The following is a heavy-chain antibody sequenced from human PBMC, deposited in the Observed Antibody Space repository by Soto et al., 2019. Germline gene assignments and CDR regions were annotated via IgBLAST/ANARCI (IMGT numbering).Heavy chain of an antibody. CDR1: GFSVSSNY. V-gene: IGHV3-53*01. CDR2: IYSGGNT. Sequence: EVQLVESGGGLLQPGGSLRLSCAASGFSVSSNYMSWVRQAPGKGLEWVSVIYSGGNTHYADSVKGRFTISRDNSKNTLYLQMNSLRAEDTAVYYCARDSTWIPYYHYGMDVWGQGTTVNVSS. J-gene: IGHJ6*02. D-gene: IGHD5-18*01. CDR3: ARDSTWIPYYHYGMDV.